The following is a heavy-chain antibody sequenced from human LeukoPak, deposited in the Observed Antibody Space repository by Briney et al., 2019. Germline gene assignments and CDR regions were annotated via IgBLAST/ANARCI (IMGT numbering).Heavy chain of an antibody. D-gene: IGHD5-24*01. V-gene: IGHV1-69*13. CDR2: IIPIFGTA. Sequence: SVKVSCTASGGTYSSYAISWVRQAPGQGLGWMGGIIPIFGTANYAQKFQGRVTITADESTSTAYMELSSLRSEDTAVYYCARGKRWLQLSPLDYWGQGTLVTVSS. CDR3: ARGKRWLQLSPLDY. J-gene: IGHJ4*02. CDR1: GGTYSSYA.